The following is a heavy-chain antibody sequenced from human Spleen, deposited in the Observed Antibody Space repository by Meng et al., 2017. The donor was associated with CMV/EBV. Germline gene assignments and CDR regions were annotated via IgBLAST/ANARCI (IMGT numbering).Heavy chain of an antibody. D-gene: IGHD3-16*01. CDR1: GFTVSSYG. Sequence: GESLKISFAASGFTVSSYGMHWVRQAPGKGLEWVAFIRYDGSNKYYADSVKRRFTISRDNSKNTLYLQMNSLRAEAPAVYYCAKDRRLGESITSHICPLGYWGQGTLVTVSS. J-gene: IGHJ4*02. CDR3: AKDRRLGESITSHICPLGY. V-gene: IGHV3-30*02. CDR2: IRYDGSNK.